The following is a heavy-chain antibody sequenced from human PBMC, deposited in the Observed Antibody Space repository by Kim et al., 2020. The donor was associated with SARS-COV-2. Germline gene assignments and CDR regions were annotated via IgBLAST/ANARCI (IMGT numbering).Heavy chain of an antibody. V-gene: IGHV4-34*01. CDR3: ARGGIAVRLQH. Sequence: SETLSLTCDVYGGSFSGYYWSWIRQPPGKGLEWIGEINQSGSTNYNPSLKSRVTITIDTSKNQFSLKLSSVTAADTAVYYCARGGIAVRLQHWGQGSAVT. CDR2: INQSGST. CDR1: GGSFSGYY. J-gene: IGHJ1*01. D-gene: IGHD6-19*01.